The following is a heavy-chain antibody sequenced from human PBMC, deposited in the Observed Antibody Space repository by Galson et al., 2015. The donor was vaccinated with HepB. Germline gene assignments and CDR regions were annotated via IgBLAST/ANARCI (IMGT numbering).Heavy chain of an antibody. Sequence: QSGAEVTKPGESLKISCKGSGYSFTSYWIGWVRQMPGKGLEWMGIIYPGDSDTRYSPSFQGQVAISADKSISTAYLQWSSLKASDTAMYYCARHNALDTAMAWYNWFDPWGQGTLVTVSS. J-gene: IGHJ5*02. CDR2: IYPGDSDT. D-gene: IGHD5-18*01. CDR3: ARHNALDTAMAWYNWFDP. V-gene: IGHV5-51*01. CDR1: GYSFTSYW.